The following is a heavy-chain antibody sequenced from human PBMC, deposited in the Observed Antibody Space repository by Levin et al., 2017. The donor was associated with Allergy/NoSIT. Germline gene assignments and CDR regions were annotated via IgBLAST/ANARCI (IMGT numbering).Heavy chain of an antibody. CDR1: GYTFSNYG. V-gene: IGHV1-18*01. Sequence: PMASVKVSCKTSGYTFSNYGVSWLRQAPGLGLEWMAWISAYNGNTNLAQKFHGRVTMTTDTSTSTAYMELRSLRYDDTAVYYCAREEKAGQVAYHFFDYWGQGTLVTVSS. D-gene: IGHD2-15*01. J-gene: IGHJ4*02. CDR3: AREEKAGQVAYHFFDY. CDR2: ISAYNGNT.